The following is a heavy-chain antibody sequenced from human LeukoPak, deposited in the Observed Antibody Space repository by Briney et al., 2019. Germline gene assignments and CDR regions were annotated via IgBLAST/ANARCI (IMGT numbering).Heavy chain of an antibody. CDR1: GFTFSSYG. Sequence: GGSLRLSCEVSGFTFSSYGVHWVRQAPGKGLEWGAVIWNDGNNKYYGDSVKGRFTISRDNSRNTLYLQMNGLRAEDTAVYYCAKGGVTSGWPTPFDSWGQGTLVTVSS. V-gene: IGHV3-33*03. CDR3: AKGGVTSGWPTPFDS. D-gene: IGHD6-19*01. CDR2: IWNDGNNK. J-gene: IGHJ4*02.